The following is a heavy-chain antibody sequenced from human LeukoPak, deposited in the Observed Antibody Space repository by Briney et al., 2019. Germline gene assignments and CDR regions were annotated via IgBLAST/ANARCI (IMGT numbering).Heavy chain of an antibody. CDR2: ISSSSSYI. CDR3: ARDEVYCSGCSCFNWFDP. CDR1: GFTFSSYS. Sequence: GGSLRLSCAASGFTFSSYSMNWIRQAPGKGLEWVASISSSSSYIYYADSVKGRFTISRDNAKNSLYLQMNSLRAENTAVYYCARDEVYCSGCSCFNWFDPWGQGTLVTVSP. V-gene: IGHV3-21*01. D-gene: IGHD2-15*01. J-gene: IGHJ5*02.